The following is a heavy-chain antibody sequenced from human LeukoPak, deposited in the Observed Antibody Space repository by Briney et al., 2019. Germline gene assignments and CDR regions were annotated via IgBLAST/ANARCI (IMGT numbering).Heavy chain of an antibody. V-gene: IGHV4-34*01. D-gene: IGHD2-15*01. CDR1: GGSFSGYY. Sequence: KPSETLSLTCAVYGGSFSGYYWSWVRQPPGKGLEWFGEVNHSGSTNYNPSLKSRATISADASKNQFSLQLTSVTAADTAVYYCARDRYCSGGSCYLARFGYWGQGTLVTVSS. CDR2: VNHSGST. CDR3: ARDRYCSGGSCYLARFGY. J-gene: IGHJ4*02.